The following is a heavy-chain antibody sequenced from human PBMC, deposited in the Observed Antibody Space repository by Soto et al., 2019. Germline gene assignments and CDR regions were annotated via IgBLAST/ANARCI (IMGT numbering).Heavy chain of an antibody. D-gene: IGHD1-26*01. CDR3: ARDKGRIVGATKPFDY. V-gene: IGHV3-33*01. CDR2: IWYDGSNK. CDR1: GFTFSSYG. Sequence: QPGGSLRLSCAASGFTFSSYGMHWVRQAPGKGLEWVAVIWYDGSNKYYADSVKGRFTISRDNSKNTLYLQMNSLRAEDTAVYYCARDKGRIVGATKPFDYWGQGTLVTVSS. J-gene: IGHJ4*02.